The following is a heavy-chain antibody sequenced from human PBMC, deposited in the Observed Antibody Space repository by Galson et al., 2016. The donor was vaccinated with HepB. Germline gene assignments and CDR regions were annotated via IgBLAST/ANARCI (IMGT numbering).Heavy chain of an antibody. Sequence: SVKVSCKASGYTFTSYGITWVRKAPGQGPEWMGWISAFNGQRDYEQKFQGRVTLTTDTSTSTAYMKLRSLRYDDKAVYYCARAQYYYDSSGYFDFDYWGQGTLVTVSS. CDR1: GYTFTSYG. CDR2: ISAFNGQR. J-gene: IGHJ4*02. V-gene: IGHV1-18*01. CDR3: ARAQYYYDSSGYFDFDY. D-gene: IGHD3-22*01.